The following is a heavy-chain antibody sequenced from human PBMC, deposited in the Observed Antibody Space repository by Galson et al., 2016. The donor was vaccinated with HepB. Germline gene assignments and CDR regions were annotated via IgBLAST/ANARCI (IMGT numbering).Heavy chain of an antibody. J-gene: IGHJ6*02. CDR2: INHSGRT. D-gene: IGHD6-19*01. V-gene: IGHV4-34*01. CDR3: SRHRHLPYRSSGWFDSHYYGMDV. CDR1: GGSFSGYH. Sequence: SETLSLTCAVYGGSFSGYHWTWIRQPPGKGLEWIGEINHSGRTNYNPSLKSRVTISVDTSKNQFSLNLSSVTAADTAVYYCSRHRHLPYRSSGWFDSHYYGMDVWGQGTTVTVSS.